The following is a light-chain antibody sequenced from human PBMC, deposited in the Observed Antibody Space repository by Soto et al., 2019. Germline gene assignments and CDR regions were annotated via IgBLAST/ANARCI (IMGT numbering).Light chain of an antibody. CDR1: SRDVGGYNY. CDR2: DVS. Sequence: QSVLTQPASVSGSPGQSITISCTGTSRDVGGYNYVSWYQQHPGKAPKLMIYDVSNRPSGVSNRFSGSKSGNTASLTISGLQAEDEADYSCSSYTSSSTPVVFGGGTKVTVL. J-gene: IGLJ2*01. CDR3: SSYTSSSTPVV. V-gene: IGLV2-14*01.